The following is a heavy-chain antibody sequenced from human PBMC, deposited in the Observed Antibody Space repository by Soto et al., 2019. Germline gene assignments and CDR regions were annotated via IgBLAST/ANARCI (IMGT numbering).Heavy chain of an antibody. CDR3: ARWTVAGIY. V-gene: IGHV1-46*01. D-gene: IGHD6-19*01. J-gene: IGHJ4*02. CDR2: INPRGGST. Sequence: QVQLVQSGAEVKKPGASVKVSCKASGYTFTSYYMHWVRQAPGQGLEWMGIINPRGGSTSYAQKFPGTVTLTRDTSTSTVYMELSSLRSEDTAVYYCARWTVAGIYWGQGTLVTVSS. CDR1: GYTFTSYY.